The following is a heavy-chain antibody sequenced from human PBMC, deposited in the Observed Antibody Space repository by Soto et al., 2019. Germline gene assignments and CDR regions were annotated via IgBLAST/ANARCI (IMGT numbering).Heavy chain of an antibody. CDR3: ARRVVVTSVRHLAYYSYALHG. CDR1: GGTFSSYA. CDR2: IIPMSDST. J-gene: IGHJ6*02. V-gene: IGHV1-69*13. D-gene: IGHD2-15*01. Sequence: SVKVSCKASGGTFSSYAICWVRQAPGQGLEWMGGIIPMSDSTNYAQKFQGRVTITADEATSTAFMELSSLRGEEADVYYCARRVVVTSVRHLAYYSYALHGWGQGPTVAVSS.